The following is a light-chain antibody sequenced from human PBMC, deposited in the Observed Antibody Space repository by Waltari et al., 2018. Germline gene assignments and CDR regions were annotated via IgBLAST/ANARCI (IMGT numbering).Light chain of an antibody. CDR2: GDK. CDR1: HIESQN. Sequence: SYVLTQPPSVSVAPGQTAKITCDEEHIESQNVQWYQLKPGQAPILINFGDKNRPSGIPAMFSGSNSGDTATPTITSVEAGDEADYCCQLWDPKRDDPVFGGGTKLTVL. J-gene: IGLJ3*02. CDR3: QLWDPKRDDPV. V-gene: IGLV3-21*02.